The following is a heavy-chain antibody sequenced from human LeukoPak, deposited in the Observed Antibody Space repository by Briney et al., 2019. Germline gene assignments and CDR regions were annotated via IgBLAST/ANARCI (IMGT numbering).Heavy chain of an antibody. D-gene: IGHD3-3*01. CDR1: GGSISSHY. J-gene: IGHJ6*04. CDR2: IYYSGST. V-gene: IGHV4-59*11. Sequence: SETLSLTCTVSGGSISSHYWSWTRQPPGKGLEWIGYIYYSGSTNYNPSLKSRVTISVDTSKNQFSLKLSSVTAADTAVYYCARSGAYDFWSGYALDVWGKGTTVTVSS. CDR3: ARSGAYDFWSGYALDV.